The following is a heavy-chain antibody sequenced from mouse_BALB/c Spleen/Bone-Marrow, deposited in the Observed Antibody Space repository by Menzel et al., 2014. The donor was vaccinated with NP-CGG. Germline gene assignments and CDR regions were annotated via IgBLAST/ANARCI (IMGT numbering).Heavy chain of an antibody. D-gene: IGHD2-3*01. CDR3: ARDGXSXLAMDY. Sequence: QVQLQQSGAELMKPGASVKISCKTTGYTFSGYWIEWVKQRPGHGLEWIGEILPGSTSTNYNEKFKDKATFTADTSSNTAYMQLSSLTSEDSAVYYCARDGXSXLAMDYWGQGTSVTVSS. CDR1: GYTFSGYW. J-gene: IGHJ4*01. CDR2: ILPGSTST. V-gene: IGHV1-9*01.